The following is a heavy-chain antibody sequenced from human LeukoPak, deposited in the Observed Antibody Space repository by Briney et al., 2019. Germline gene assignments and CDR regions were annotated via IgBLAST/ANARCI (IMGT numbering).Heavy chain of an antibody. Sequence: GGSLRLSCAASGFTFSSYSMSWVRQAPGKGLEWMANIKQDGSEKYYVGSVKGRFTISRDNAKNSLYLQMNSLRAEDTAVYYCATDYPRSIVVVPAAHDYWGQGTLVTVSS. V-gene: IGHV3-7*01. CDR1: GFTFSSYS. D-gene: IGHD2-2*01. J-gene: IGHJ4*02. CDR3: ATDYPRSIVVVPAAHDY. CDR2: IKQDGSEK.